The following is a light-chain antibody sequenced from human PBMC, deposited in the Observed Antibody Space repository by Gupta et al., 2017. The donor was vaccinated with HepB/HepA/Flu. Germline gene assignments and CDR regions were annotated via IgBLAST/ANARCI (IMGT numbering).Light chain of an antibody. J-gene: IGLJ2*01. CDR3: ASYAGIAKL. CDR1: RSDIGAYNF. CDR2: EVT. Sequence: QSALTQPPSASGSPRQSVTISCTGTRSDIGAYNFVSWYQQYPGKVPKLIIYEVTQRPSGVPDRFSGSKSGTTASLTVCGLQTEDEAEYYCASYAGIAKLFGGGTKLTGL. V-gene: IGLV2-8*01.